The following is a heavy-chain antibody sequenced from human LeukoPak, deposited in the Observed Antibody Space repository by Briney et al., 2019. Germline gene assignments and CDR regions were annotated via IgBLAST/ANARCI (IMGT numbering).Heavy chain of an antibody. Sequence: ASVKVSCKASGYTFTSYYMHWVRQAPGQGLEWMGWISAYNGNTNYAQKLQGRVTMTTDTSTSTAYMELRSLRSDDTAVYYCARGEGYSGYGASDYWGQGTLVTVSS. CDR1: GYTFTSYY. CDR2: ISAYNGNT. V-gene: IGHV1-18*04. J-gene: IGHJ4*02. D-gene: IGHD5-12*01. CDR3: ARGEGYSGYGASDY.